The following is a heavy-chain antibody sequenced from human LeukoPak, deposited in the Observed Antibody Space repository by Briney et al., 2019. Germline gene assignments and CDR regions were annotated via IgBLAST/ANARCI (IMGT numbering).Heavy chain of an antibody. CDR1: GDSVSSHNAA. Sequence: SQTLSLTCAISGDSVSSHNAAWSWIRQSPSRGLEWLGRTYYRSKWYNDYAVSVKSRITINPDTSKNQFSLQLSSVTPEDTAVYYCTRTNWLRAFDIWGQGTMVTVSS. D-gene: IGHD7-27*01. CDR3: TRTNWLRAFDI. J-gene: IGHJ3*02. V-gene: IGHV6-1*01. CDR2: TYYRSKWYN.